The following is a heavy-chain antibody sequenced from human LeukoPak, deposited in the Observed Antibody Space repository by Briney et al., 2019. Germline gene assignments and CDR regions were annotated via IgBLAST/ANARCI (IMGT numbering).Heavy chain of an antibody. Sequence: SETLSLTCTVSGGSINSSSYYWGWIRQPPGKGLEWIGSIYYSGSTYYNPSLKSRVTISVDTSKNQFSLKLSSVTAADTAVYYCAITGGTYDFWSGYPMDYWGQGTLVTVSS. V-gene: IGHV4-39*01. CDR3: AITGGTYDFWSGYPMDY. CDR2: IYYSGST. J-gene: IGHJ4*02. CDR1: GGSINSSSYY. D-gene: IGHD3-3*01.